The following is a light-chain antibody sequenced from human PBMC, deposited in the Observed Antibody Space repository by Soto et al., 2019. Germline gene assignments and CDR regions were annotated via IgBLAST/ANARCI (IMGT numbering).Light chain of an antibody. CDR3: QQSYSAPPT. CDR1: LSITGY. CDR2: ATS. Sequence: DIQMTQSPSSLSASIGDRVIMTCRASLSITGYLNWYQFKAGNAPKLLIYATSRVQGGVPSRFSGGGSGTEFTLTISSLQPEDFATYYCQQSYSAPPTFGQGTRLEIK. J-gene: IGKJ5*01. V-gene: IGKV1-39*01.